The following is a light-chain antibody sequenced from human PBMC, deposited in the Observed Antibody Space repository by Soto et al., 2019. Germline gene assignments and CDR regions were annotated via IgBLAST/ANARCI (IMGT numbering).Light chain of an antibody. CDR2: GTS. CDR1: QGVSYN. J-gene: IGKJ4*01. CDR3: QQYKNWPPLT. V-gene: IGKV3-15*01. Sequence: EIVMTQSPATLSVSPGEKATISCRASQGVSYNLAWYQQKPGQGPRLIIYGTSTRATGVPARFSGSGSGTEFTLTIRSLQSEDFAVYYCQQYKNWPPLTFGGGTKVEIK.